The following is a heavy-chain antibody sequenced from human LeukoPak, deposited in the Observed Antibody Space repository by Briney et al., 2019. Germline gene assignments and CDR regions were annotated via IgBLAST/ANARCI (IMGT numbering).Heavy chain of an antibody. V-gene: IGHV3-21*01. D-gene: IGHD6-19*01. CDR2: ITTGGDDL. J-gene: IGHJ5*02. Sequence: GRSLRLSCAASGFTFSSYSLTWVRQAPGKGLEWVSSITTGGDDLYYSDSVKGRFTISRDNAKNSLFLQMNNLRAEDTAVYCCARKQWLNSWGQGTRVIVSS. CDR1: GFTFSSYS. CDR3: ARKQWLNS.